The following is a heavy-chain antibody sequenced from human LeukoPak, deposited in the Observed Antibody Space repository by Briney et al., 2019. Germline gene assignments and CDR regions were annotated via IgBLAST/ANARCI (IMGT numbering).Heavy chain of an antibody. V-gene: IGHV3-23*01. Sequence: GGSLILSCAASGFTFSSYAMSWVRQAPGKGLEWVSAISGSGGRIYYGASVKGRFTISRDNSKNTLNLQMNSLRAEDTAVYYCATSKYSGSYWGQGTLVTVSS. CDR2: ISGSGGRI. CDR1: GFTFSSYA. CDR3: ATSKYSGSY. J-gene: IGHJ4*02. D-gene: IGHD1-26*01.